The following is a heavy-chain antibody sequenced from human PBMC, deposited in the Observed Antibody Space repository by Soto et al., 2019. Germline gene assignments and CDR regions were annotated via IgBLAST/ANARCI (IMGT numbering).Heavy chain of an antibody. Sequence: SQTLSLTCAISGDSISRTTASWNWIRRSPSRGLEWLGRTYYRSKWYFDYAVSLQSRIIVSPDTSSNQLSLQLSSVTPEDTAVYYCARGAHGMAVATFDSWGQGTPGIV. CDR2: TYYRSKWYF. D-gene: IGHD6-19*01. J-gene: IGHJ4*02. CDR1: GDSISRTTAS. CDR3: ARGAHGMAVATFDS. V-gene: IGHV6-1*01.